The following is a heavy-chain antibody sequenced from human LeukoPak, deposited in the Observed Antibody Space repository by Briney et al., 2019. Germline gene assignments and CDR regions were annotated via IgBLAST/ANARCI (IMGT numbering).Heavy chain of an antibody. CDR2: ISYDGSNK. CDR3: ATEELLDN. CDR1: GFTFSSYG. D-gene: IGHD5-24*01. Sequence: GGSLRLSCAASGFTFSSYGMHWVRQAPGKGLEWVAVISYDGSNKYYADSVKGRFTISRDNSKNTLYLQMNSLRAEDTAVYYCATEELLDNRGQGTMVTVSS. V-gene: IGHV3-30*03. J-gene: IGHJ3*02.